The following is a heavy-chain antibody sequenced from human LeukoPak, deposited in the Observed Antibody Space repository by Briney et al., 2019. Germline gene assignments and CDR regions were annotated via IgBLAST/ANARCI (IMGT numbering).Heavy chain of an antibody. D-gene: IGHD5-24*01. Sequence: ASVKVSCKASGDTFTNYFVHWVRQAPGQGPEWMGLIHTSGGSTTYAQKFQGRVTMTGDTSTSTVYMELSSLRSEDTAVYYYARGDDHYYYALDVWGQGTTVAVSS. CDR3: ARGDDHYYYALDV. CDR1: GDTFTNYF. J-gene: IGHJ6*02. V-gene: IGHV1-46*01. CDR2: IHTSGGST.